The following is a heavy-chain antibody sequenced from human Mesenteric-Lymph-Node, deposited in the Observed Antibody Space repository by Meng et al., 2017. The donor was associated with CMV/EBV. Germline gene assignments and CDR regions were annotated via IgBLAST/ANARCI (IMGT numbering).Heavy chain of an antibody. CDR1: GFTFSTYW. Sequence: GESLKISCAASGFTFSTYWMSWVRQAPGKGLEWVATIKPDGNEESYVDSVKGRFTISRDDAQKSLYLQMNNLRAEDTAVYYCARGGSPRGYFVYWGQGALVTVSS. CDR2: IKPDGNEE. CDR3: ARGGSPRGYFVY. D-gene: IGHD2-15*01. J-gene: IGHJ4*02. V-gene: IGHV3-7*01.